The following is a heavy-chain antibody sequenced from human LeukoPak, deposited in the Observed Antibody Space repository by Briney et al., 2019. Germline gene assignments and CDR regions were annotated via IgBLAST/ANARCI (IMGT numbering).Heavy chain of an antibody. CDR1: GFTFSSYW. V-gene: IGHV3-74*01. CDR2: MDPDGRTI. Sequence: GGSLRLSCAASGFTFSSYWMHWVRQAPGKGLEWVSRMDPDGRTIDYADSVKGRFTISRDNAKDTLYLQMNSLRAEDTAVYYCARIPSGYTLGYGYYYYYMDVWGKGATVTVSS. D-gene: IGHD5-18*01. CDR3: ARIPSGYTLGYGYYYYYMDV. J-gene: IGHJ6*03.